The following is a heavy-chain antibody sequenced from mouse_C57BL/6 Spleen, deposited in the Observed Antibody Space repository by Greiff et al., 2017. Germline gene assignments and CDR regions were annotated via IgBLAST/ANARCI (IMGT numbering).Heavy chain of an antibody. J-gene: IGHJ1*03. CDR2: IKPTYGTP. D-gene: IGHD1-1*01. CDR1: GYSFTDYN. V-gene: IGHV1-39*01. CDR3: ARSNGSSWYVDV. Sequence: VQLKQSGPELVKPGASVKISCKASGYSFTDYNMNWVKQSNGKSLEWIGVIKPTYGTPGENQKFTGKATLTVDQSSSTAHMQLNSLTSEDCAVYYCARSNGSSWYVDVWGTGTTVTVSS.